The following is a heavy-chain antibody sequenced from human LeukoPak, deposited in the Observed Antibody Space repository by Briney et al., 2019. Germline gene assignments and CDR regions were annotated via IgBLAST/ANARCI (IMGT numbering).Heavy chain of an antibody. CDR3: ARDMDLNWFDP. Sequence: KPSQTLSLTCTVSGGSISSGSYYWSWIRQPAGKGLEWIGRIYTSGSTNYNPSLKSRVTISVDTSKNQFSLKLSSVTAADTAVYYCARDMDLNWFDPWGQGTLVTVSS. CDR2: IYTSGST. J-gene: IGHJ5*02. CDR1: GGSISSGSYY. D-gene: IGHD3-10*01. V-gene: IGHV4-61*02.